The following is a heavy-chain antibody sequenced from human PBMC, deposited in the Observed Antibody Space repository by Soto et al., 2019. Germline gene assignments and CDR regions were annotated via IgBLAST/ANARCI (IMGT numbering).Heavy chain of an antibody. CDR2: IWYDGSNK. V-gene: IGHV3-33*01. Sequence: QVQLVESGGGVVQPGRSLRLSCAASGFTFSSYGMHWVRQAPGKGLEWVAVIWYDGSNKYYADSVKGRFTISRDNSKTTLYLKMNSLSAEDTAVYYCARDQSRMDGMDVWGQGTTVTDFS. CDR3: ARDQSRMDGMDV. CDR1: GFTFSSYG. J-gene: IGHJ6*02.